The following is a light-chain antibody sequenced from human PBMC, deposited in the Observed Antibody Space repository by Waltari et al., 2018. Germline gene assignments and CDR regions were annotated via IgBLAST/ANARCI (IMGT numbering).Light chain of an antibody. V-gene: IGLV2-11*01. CDR1: SSDVSGPNS. CDR2: DVN. J-gene: IGLJ3*02. CDR3: CSFAGGFTWV. Sequence: QSALTQPRALSGSPGQAVTISCSGTSSDVSGPNSVTWYQQHPGRAPKLVIYDVNNRPSGVPERFSGSKSGNTASLTISGLQSEDEADYYCCSFAGGFTWVFGEGTRLTVL.